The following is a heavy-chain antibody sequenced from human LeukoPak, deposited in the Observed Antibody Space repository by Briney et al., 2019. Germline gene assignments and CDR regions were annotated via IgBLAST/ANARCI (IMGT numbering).Heavy chain of an antibody. CDR3: AKDEGPTTVTTCFDY. Sequence: PGRSLRLSCAASGFTFDDYAMHWVRQAPGKGLEWVSGISWNSGSIGYADSVKGRFTISRDNAKNSLYLQMNSLRAEDTALYYCAKDEGPTTVTTCFDYWGQGTLVTVSS. CDR1: GFTFDDYA. J-gene: IGHJ4*02. CDR2: ISWNSGSI. V-gene: IGHV3-9*01. D-gene: IGHD4-17*01.